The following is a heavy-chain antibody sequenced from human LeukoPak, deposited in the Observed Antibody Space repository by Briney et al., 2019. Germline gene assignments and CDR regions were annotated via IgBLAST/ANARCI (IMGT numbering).Heavy chain of an antibody. CDR3: ARGGVPYYYYYMDV. D-gene: IGHD3-16*01. V-gene: IGHV1-8*01. J-gene: IGHJ6*03. CDR2: MNPNSGNT. Sequence: ASVKVSCKASGYTFTSYDINWVRQATGQGPEWMGWMNPNSGNTGYAQKFQGRVTMTRNTSISTAYMELSSLRSEDTAVYYCARGGVPYYYYYMDVWGKGTTVTISS. CDR1: GYTFTSYD.